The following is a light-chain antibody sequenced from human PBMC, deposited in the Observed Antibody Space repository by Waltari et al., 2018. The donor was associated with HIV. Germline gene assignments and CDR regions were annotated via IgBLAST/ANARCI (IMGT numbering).Light chain of an antibody. CDR3: AAWDDSLNVV. CDR1: SSNIGSDT. CDR2: SNH. J-gene: IGLJ2*01. Sequence: QSVLTQPPSASGTPGQRVTISCSGSSSNIGSDTVNWYQQLPGTAPKLLIYSNHHRPSGVPDRFSGSKSGTSASLAISGLQSEDEADYYCAAWDDSLNVVFGGGTKLTVL. V-gene: IGLV1-44*01.